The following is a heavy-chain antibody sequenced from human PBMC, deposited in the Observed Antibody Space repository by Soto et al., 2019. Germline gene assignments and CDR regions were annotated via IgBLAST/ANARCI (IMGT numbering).Heavy chain of an antibody. CDR1: GGTFSGYA. V-gene: IGHV1-69*01. CDR3: ARDPRSITGTTSSEDFKH. Sequence: QAQLMQSGAEVKKPGSSVKVSCKASGGTFSGYASNGVRQAPGQGLEWMGGIIPLLGITDYGQKFQGRITIAADESTGTAYMDLRGLRSEDTAVYYCARDPRSITGTTSSEDFKHWGECTLVSVSS. CDR2: IIPLLGIT. D-gene: IGHD1-20*01. J-gene: IGHJ1*01.